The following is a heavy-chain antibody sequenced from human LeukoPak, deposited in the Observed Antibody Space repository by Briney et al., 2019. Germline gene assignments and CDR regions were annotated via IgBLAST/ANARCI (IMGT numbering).Heavy chain of an antibody. CDR1: GFTFDDYA. V-gene: IGHV3-43*02. CDR3: AKTFGITMVRGVDI. CDR2: ISGDGGST. J-gene: IGHJ3*02. Sequence: PGGSLRLSCAASGFTFDDYAMHWVRQAPGKGLEWVSLISGDGGSTYYADSVKGRFTISRDNSKNSLYRQMNSLTTEDTALYYCAKTFGITMVRGVDIWGQGTMVTVSS. D-gene: IGHD3-10*01.